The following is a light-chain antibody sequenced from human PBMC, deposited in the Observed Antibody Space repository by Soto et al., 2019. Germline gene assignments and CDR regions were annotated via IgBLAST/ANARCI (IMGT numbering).Light chain of an antibody. Sequence: QSVLTQPPSASGSPGQSVTISCTGTSSDVGGYNFVSWYQQHPDKAPKLMIYEVNKRPSGVPDRFSGSKSGNTASLAVSGLQAEDEADYYCSSYAGIDILYVFGTGTKVTVL. J-gene: IGLJ1*01. V-gene: IGLV2-8*01. CDR3: SSYAGIDILYV. CDR2: EVN. CDR1: SSDVGGYNF.